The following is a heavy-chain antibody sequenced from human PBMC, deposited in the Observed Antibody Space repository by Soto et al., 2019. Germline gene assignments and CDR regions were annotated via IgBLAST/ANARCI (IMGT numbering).Heavy chain of an antibody. CDR1: GCTSSTYG. Sequence: ARVSLRPSCAASGCTSSTYGMHWVRLAPGKGLEWVAVISYDGSNKYYADSVKGRFTISRDNSKNTLYLQMNSLRAEDTAVYYCAKARRYYYDSREYYFDYWGQGTLVTVSS. V-gene: IGHV3-30*18. CDR3: AKARRYYYDSREYYFDY. D-gene: IGHD3-22*01. CDR2: ISYDGSNK. J-gene: IGHJ4*02.